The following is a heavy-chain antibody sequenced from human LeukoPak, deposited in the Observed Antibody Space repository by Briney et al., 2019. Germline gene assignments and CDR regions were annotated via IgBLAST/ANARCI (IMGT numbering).Heavy chain of an antibody. CDR2: IRYEGSNK. D-gene: IGHD5-24*01. V-gene: IGHV3-30*02. CDR1: GFTFSSYG. CDR3: AKIGIIATITLDY. Sequence: GGPLRLSWAASGFTFSSYGMRWVRQAPSKGLEWVAFIRYEGSNKYYADSVKGRFTISRDNSKNTLYLQMNSLRAEDTAVYYCAKIGIIATITLDYWGQGTLVTVSS. J-gene: IGHJ4*02.